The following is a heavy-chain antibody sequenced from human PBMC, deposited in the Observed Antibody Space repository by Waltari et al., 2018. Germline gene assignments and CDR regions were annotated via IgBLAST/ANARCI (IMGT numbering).Heavy chain of an antibody. CDR1: GFNVSCYY. CDR3: TRDAGAVAAEGDY. CDR2: IYSGGRT. J-gene: IGHJ4*02. Sequence: EVQLVVSGGGLVQPGGPLSFSCAAAGFNVSCYYMSWVRQAPGKGLEWVSLIYSGGRTYYADSVKGRFTIARDNSKNTLYLQMNSLRAEDTAVYYCTRDAGAVAAEGDYWGQGTLVTVSS. D-gene: IGHD6-19*01. V-gene: IGHV3-66*01.